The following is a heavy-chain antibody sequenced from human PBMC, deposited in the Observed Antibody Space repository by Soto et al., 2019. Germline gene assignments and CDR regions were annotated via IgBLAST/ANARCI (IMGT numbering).Heavy chain of an antibody. D-gene: IGHD3-16*01. CDR1: GFTFSTYW. Sequence: VHLVESGGGLVQPGGSLRLSCAASGFTFSTYWMTWVRQPPGKGLEWVANMDQDGSETYYVDSVRGRFTVSRDNAKNSLYLQMNSLRVEDTAVYYCVCGGNFFIYWGQGTLVTVSP. CDR2: MDQDGSET. V-gene: IGHV3-7*01. CDR3: VCGGNFFIY. J-gene: IGHJ4*02.